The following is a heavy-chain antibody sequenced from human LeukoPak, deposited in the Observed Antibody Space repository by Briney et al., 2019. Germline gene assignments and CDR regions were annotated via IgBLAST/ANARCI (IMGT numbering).Heavy chain of an antibody. D-gene: IGHD4-17*01. Sequence: ASVKVSCKASGYTFTGYYMHWVRQAPGQGLEWMGWINPNSGGTNYAQKFQGRVTMTRDTSISTAYMELSRLTSDDTAVYYCARDRGHDYGDYGFDHWGQGTLVTVSS. CDR2: INPNSGGT. J-gene: IGHJ4*02. V-gene: IGHV1-2*02. CDR3: ARDRGHDYGDYGFDH. CDR1: GYTFTGYY.